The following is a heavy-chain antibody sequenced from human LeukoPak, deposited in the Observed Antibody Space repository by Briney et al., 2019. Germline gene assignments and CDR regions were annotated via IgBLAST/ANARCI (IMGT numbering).Heavy chain of an antibody. D-gene: IGHD4-11*01. CDR3: ASILYSDYSFDY. J-gene: IGHJ4*02. CDR1: GFTVSSNY. Sequence: PGGSLRLSCAASGFTVSSNYMSWVRQAPGKGLEWVSVIYSGGSTYYAASVKGRFTISRDNSKNTLYLQMNSLRAEDTAVYYCASILYSDYSFDYWGQGTLVTVSS. CDR2: IYSGGST. V-gene: IGHV3-53*01.